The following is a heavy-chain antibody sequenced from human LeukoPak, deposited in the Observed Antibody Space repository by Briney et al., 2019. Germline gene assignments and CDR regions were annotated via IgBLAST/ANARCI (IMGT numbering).Heavy chain of an antibody. CDR3: ARSSDDGDALDYYYMDV. Sequence: PGGFLRLSCAASGFTFDDYVMSWVRQAPGKGLEGVSSISSSSSYIYYADSVKGRFTISRDNAKNSLYLQMNSLRVEDTAVYYCARSSDDGDALDYYYMDVWGKGITVTVSS. V-gene: IGHV3-21*01. CDR1: GFTFDDYV. J-gene: IGHJ6*03. CDR2: ISSSSSYI. D-gene: IGHD3-10*01.